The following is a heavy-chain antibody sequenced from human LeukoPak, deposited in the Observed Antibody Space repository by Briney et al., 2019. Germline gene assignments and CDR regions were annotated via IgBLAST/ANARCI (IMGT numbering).Heavy chain of an antibody. J-gene: IGHJ4*02. CDR2: IYYSGST. CDR1: GGSISSYY. Sequence: ASETLSLTCTVSGGSISSYYWSWIRQPLGKGLEWIGYIYYSGSTNYNPSLKSRVTISVDTSKNQFSLKLSSVTAADTAVYYCARADGTAYGSGPFDYWGQGTLVTVSS. V-gene: IGHV4-59*01. CDR3: ARADGTAYGSGPFDY. D-gene: IGHD3-10*01.